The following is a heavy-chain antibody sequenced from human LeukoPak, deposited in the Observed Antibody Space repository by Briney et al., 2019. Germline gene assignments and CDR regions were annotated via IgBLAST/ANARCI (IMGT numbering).Heavy chain of an antibody. Sequence: GGSLRLSCVASGFTFSSYWMTWVRQAPGKGLEWVANIKTDGSQIYYVDSVKGRFTISRDNSKNTLYLEMNSLRAEDTAVYYCAKDIGSYYDYWGQGILVTVSS. J-gene: IGHJ4*02. V-gene: IGHV3-7*01. CDR3: AKDIGSYYDY. D-gene: IGHD3-10*01. CDR1: GFTFSSYW. CDR2: IKTDGSQI.